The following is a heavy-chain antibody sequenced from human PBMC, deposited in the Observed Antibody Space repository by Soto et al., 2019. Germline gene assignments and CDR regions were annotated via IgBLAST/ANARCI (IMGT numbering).Heavy chain of an antibody. CDR2: FFIGGNT. CDR1: GGSMSSSSTYY. D-gene: IGHD3-10*01. V-gene: IGHV4-39*01. Sequence: PSETLSLTCTVSGGSMSSSSTYYWGWMRQPPGKGLEWIASFFIGGNTYYNPSVKSRVTISVDTSKNQFSLKLSSVTAADTAVYYCARGRTPMVRGKGWFDPWGQGTLVIVSS. J-gene: IGHJ5*02. CDR3: ARGRTPMVRGKGWFDP.